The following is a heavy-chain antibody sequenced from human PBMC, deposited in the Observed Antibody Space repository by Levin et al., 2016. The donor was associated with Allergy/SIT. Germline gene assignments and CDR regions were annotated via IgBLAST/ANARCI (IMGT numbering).Heavy chain of an antibody. CDR3: ARRQRSGWYWDY. Sequence: PGKGLEWIGHMYYSGSTNYNSSLKSRVTISVDTSKNQFSLKLSSVTAADTAVYYCARRQRSGWYWDYWGHGNPRSPSPQ. J-gene: IGHJ4*02. CDR2: MYYSGST. V-gene: IGHV4-59*08. D-gene: IGHD6-19*01.